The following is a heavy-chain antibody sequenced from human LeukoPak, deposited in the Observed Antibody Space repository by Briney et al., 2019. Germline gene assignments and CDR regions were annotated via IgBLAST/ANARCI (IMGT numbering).Heavy chain of an antibody. J-gene: IGHJ3*02. CDR3: ARDYYDSRGEAFDI. V-gene: IGHV4-59*11. D-gene: IGHD3-22*01. CDR1: GDSIGSHY. Sequence: KPSETLSLTCTVSGDSIGSHYWSWIRQPPGKGLEWIGYILYVGSTNYNPSLKSRVTISVDTSKNQFSLKLNSVTAADTAVYYCARDYYDSRGEAFDIWGQGTVVTVSS. CDR2: ILYVGST.